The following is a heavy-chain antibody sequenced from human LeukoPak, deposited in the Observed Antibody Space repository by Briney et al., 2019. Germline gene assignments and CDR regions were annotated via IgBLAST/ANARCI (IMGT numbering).Heavy chain of an antibody. J-gene: IGHJ4*02. Sequence: GGSLRLSCAASGFSFSSYGMHWVRKAPGKGLEWVAVIWYDGSNKYYADSVKGRFTISRDNSKNTLYLQMNSLRAEDTAVYYCARDRDYHFDYWGQGTMVTVSS. V-gene: IGHV3-33*01. CDR2: IWYDGSNK. CDR1: GFSFSSYG. CDR3: ARDRDYHFDY. D-gene: IGHD4-11*01.